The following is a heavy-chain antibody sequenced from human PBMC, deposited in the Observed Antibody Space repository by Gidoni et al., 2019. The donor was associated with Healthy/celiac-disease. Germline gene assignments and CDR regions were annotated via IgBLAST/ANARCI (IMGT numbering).Heavy chain of an antibody. J-gene: IGHJ4*02. CDR1: GFTFSSYG. CDR2: IWYDGSNK. V-gene: IGHV3-33*01. Sequence: QVQLVESGGGVVQPGRSLRRSCAASGFTFSSYGMPWVRQAPGKGLEWVAVIWYDGSNKYYADSVKGRFTISRDNSKNTLYLQMNSLRAEDTAVYYCARGYWNYEYFDYWGQGTLVTVSS. D-gene: IGHD1-7*01. CDR3: ARGYWNYEYFDY.